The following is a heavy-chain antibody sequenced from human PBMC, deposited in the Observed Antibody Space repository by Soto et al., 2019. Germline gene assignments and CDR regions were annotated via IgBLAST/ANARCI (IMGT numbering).Heavy chain of an antibody. J-gene: IGHJ4*02. D-gene: IGHD5-18*01. CDR1: GFTFSSYA. Sequence: GGSLRLSCAASGFTFSSYAMHWVRQAPGKGLEWVAVISYDGSNKYYADSVKGRFTISRDNSKNTLYLQMNSLRAEDMAVYYCAREGYSYRYYFDYWGQGTLVTVSS. V-gene: IGHV3-30-3*01. CDR2: ISYDGSNK. CDR3: AREGYSYRYYFDY.